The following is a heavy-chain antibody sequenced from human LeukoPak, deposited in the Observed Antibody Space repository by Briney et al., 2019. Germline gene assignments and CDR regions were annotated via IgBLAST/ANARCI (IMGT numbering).Heavy chain of an antibody. CDR2: IYPGDSDT. Sequence: GESLKISCQGSGYSFTSYWIGWVRQMPGKGLEWRGIIYPGDSDTRYSPSFQGQVTISADKSISTAYLQWSSLKASDNAMYYCARHQSQRITIFGVVTNYYYYYMDVWGKGTTLTVSS. D-gene: IGHD3-3*01. J-gene: IGHJ6*03. CDR3: ARHQSQRITIFGVVTNYYYYYMDV. CDR1: GYSFTSYW. V-gene: IGHV5-51*01.